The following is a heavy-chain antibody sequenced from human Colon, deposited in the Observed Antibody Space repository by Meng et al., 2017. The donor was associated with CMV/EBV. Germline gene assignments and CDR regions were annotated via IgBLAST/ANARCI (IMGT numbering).Heavy chain of an antibody. CDR2: INPITGGT. CDR1: GYTFTGYF. CDR3: ASLSGGDFDY. J-gene: IGHJ4*02. Sequence: QVLVVQSGAEVKKPWASVKVSCKASGYTFTGYFMYWVRQAPGQGLEWLGVINPITGGTNYAQKFQGRVTMTRDTSMNTAYMELSRLRSDDTAVYYCASLSGGDFDYWGQGTLVTVSS. V-gene: IGHV1-2*02. D-gene: IGHD1-26*01.